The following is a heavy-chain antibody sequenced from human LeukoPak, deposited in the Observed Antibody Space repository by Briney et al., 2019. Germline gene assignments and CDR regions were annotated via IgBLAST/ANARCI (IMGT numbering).Heavy chain of an antibody. Sequence: GGSLRPSCAASGFTFSSYGMHWVRQAPGKGLEWVAVISYDGSNKYYADSVKGRFTISRDNSKNTLYLQMSSLRAEDTAVYYCASPPIAVLRALSSAHDSSSSYYFDYWGQGTLVTVSS. CDR2: ISYDGSNK. V-gene: IGHV3-30*03. CDR3: ASPPIAVLRALSSAHDSSSSYYFDY. J-gene: IGHJ4*02. CDR1: GFTFSSYG. D-gene: IGHD3-22*01.